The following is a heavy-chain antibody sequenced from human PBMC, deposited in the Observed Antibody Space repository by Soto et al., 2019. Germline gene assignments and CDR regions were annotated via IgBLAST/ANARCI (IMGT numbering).Heavy chain of an antibody. CDR3: ARGASDFWGAYPEIHFFDY. CDR1: EFTFSTYP. CDR2: ISYDETNK. V-gene: IGHV3-30-3*01. D-gene: IGHD3-3*01. J-gene: IGHJ4*01. Sequence: PVGSLRLSCAASEFTFSTYPMHWVRQAPGKGLEWVAVISYDETNKYYADSVKGRFTISRDNSKNTLYLQMNNLRADDTAVYYCARGASDFWGAYPEIHFFDYWGHGTLVTVSS.